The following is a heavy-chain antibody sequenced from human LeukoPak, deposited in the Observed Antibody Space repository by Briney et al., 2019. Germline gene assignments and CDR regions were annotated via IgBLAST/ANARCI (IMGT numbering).Heavy chain of an antibody. J-gene: IGHJ4*02. D-gene: IGHD4-23*01. CDR1: GGSLSGYS. Sequence: SETLSLTCTVSGGSLSGYSWSWIRQPPGKGLEWIGFVHYTGSTSYNSSLKSRVTISADTSKNQFSLKLTSVTAADTAVYYCARYGKTAVAAWGFDYWGQGTLVTVSS. CDR3: ARYGKTAVAAWGFDY. CDR2: VHYTGST. V-gene: IGHV4-59*01.